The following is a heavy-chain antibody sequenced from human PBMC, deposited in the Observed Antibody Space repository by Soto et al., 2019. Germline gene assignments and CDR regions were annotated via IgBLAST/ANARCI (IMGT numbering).Heavy chain of an antibody. D-gene: IGHD6-19*01. CDR3: ASVGRSGWYTPFDY. Sequence: QVQLVQSGAEVKKPGASVKVSCKASGYTFTDYYMHWVRQAPGQGLEWMGWINPNSGGTNYAQKFEGRVTMTGDPSISTAYMELSSLRSDDTAVYYCASVGRSGWYTPFDYWGPGIPVTVSS. V-gene: IGHV1-2*02. CDR2: INPNSGGT. CDR1: GYTFTDYY. J-gene: IGHJ4*02.